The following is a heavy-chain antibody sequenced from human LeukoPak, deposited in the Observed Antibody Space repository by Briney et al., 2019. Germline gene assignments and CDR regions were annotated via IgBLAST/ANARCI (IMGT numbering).Heavy chain of an antibody. CDR1: GYTLTELS. J-gene: IGHJ5*02. Sequence: GASVKVSCKVSGYTLTELSMHWVRQAPGKGLDWMGGFDPEDGETIYAQKFQGRVTMTEDTSTDTAYMELSSLRSEDTAVYYCATVMAAHPNWFDPWGQGTLVTVSS. V-gene: IGHV1-24*01. D-gene: IGHD6-6*01. CDR3: ATVMAAHPNWFDP. CDR2: FDPEDGET.